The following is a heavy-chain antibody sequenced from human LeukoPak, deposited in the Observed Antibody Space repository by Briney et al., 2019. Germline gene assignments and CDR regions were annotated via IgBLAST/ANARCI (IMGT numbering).Heavy chain of an antibody. J-gene: IGHJ4*02. D-gene: IGHD3-16*01. V-gene: IGHV4-59*08. Sequence: SETLSLTCTVSGGFISNYFWSWIRQPPGKGLEWIGYIYYTGSTYYNPSHKSRVTISVDTSKNQFSLKLSSVTAADTAVYYCARLGGDGAFGGPRGYWGQGTLVTVSS. CDR2: IYYTGST. CDR1: GGFISNYF. CDR3: ARLGGDGAFGGPRGY.